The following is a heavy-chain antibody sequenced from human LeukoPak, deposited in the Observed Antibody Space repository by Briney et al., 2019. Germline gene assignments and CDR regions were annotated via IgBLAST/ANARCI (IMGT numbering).Heavy chain of an antibody. CDR2: INPNSGGT. Sequence: ASVKVSCKASGYTFTGYYMHWVRQAPGQGLEWMGWINPNSGGTNYAQKFQGRVTMTRDTSISTAYMELGRLRSDDTAVYYCARDPSTVVVTPQVFDYWGQGTLATVSS. V-gene: IGHV1-2*02. CDR3: ARDPSTVVVTPQVFDY. D-gene: IGHD2-21*02. J-gene: IGHJ4*02. CDR1: GYTFTGYY.